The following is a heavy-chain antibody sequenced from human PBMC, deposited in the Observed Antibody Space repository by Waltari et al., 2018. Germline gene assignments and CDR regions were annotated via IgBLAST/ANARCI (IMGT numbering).Heavy chain of an antibody. V-gene: IGHV4-59*01. CDR1: GGSISSYY. J-gene: IGHJ4*02. Sequence: QVQLQESGPGLVKPSETLSLTCTVSGGSISSYYWSWIRQPPGKGLEWIGYIYYSGSTNYNPSLKSRVTISVDTSKNQFSLKLSSVTAADTAVYYCARDRGYENYFDYWGQGTLVTVSS. D-gene: IGHD5-12*01. CDR2: IYYSGST. CDR3: ARDRGYENYFDY.